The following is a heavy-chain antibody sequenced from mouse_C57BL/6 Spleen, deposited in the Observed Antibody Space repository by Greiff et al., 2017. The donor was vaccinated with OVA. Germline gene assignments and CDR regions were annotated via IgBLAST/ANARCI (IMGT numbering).Heavy chain of an antibody. Sequence: VKLQESGAELVRPGASVTLSCKASGYTFTDYEMHWVKQTPVHGLEWIGAIDPETGGTAYNQKFKGKAILTADKSSSTAYMDLRSLTSEDSAVYYCTRPYLGRAMDYCGQGTSVTVSS. CDR1: GYTFTDYE. CDR3: TRPYLGRAMDY. V-gene: IGHV1-15*01. D-gene: IGHD2-10*01. J-gene: IGHJ4*01. CDR2: IDPETGGT.